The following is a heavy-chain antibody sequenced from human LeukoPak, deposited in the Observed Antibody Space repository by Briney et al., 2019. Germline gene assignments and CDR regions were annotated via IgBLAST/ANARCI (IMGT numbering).Heavy chain of an antibody. CDR1: GFTFSDYN. V-gene: IGHV3-11*04. CDR2: ISRSGSTK. J-gene: IGHJ6*03. D-gene: IGHD6-13*01. Sequence: GGSLRLSCAASGFTFSDYNMRWIRQAPGKGLEWVSSISRSGSTKYYADSVKGRFTISRDNAKNSLYLQMNSLRAEDTAVYYCARQLRYSSSWYTYYYYYMDVWGKGTTVTVSS. CDR3: ARQLRYSSSWYTYYYYYMDV.